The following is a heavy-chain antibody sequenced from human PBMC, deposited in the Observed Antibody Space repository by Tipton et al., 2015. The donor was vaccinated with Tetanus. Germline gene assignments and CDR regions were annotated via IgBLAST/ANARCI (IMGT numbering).Heavy chain of an antibody. D-gene: IGHD6-19*01. J-gene: IGHJ4*02. Sequence: TLSLTCTVSSGSIRSYYWSWIRQPPGTGLEWIGYVYSSGSTNYNPSLKRRVTISVDTSKNQFSLSLSSVIAADTAVYYCARDMRGEGGGWYTDYWGQGTLVTVSS. V-gene: IGHV4-4*08. CDR3: ARDMRGEGGGWYTDY. CDR2: VYSSGST. CDR1: SGSIRSYY.